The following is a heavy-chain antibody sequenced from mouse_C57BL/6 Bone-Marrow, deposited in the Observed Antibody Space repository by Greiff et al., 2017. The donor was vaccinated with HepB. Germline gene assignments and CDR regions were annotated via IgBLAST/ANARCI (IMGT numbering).Heavy chain of an antibody. CDR2: INPYNGGT. V-gene: IGHV1-19*01. CDR3: ARYHEEYFDV. J-gene: IGHJ1*03. Sequence: EVMLVESGPVLVKPGASVKMSCKASGYTFTDYYMNWVKQSHGKSLEWIGVINPYNGGTSYNQKFKGKATLTVDKSSSTAYMELNSLTSEDSAVYYCARYHEEYFDVWGTGTTVTVSS. CDR1: GYTFTDYY.